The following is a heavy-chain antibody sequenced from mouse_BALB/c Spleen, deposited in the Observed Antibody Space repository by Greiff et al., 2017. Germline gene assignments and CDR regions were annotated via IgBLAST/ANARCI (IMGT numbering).Heavy chain of an antibody. Sequence: EVKLQESGPSLVKPSQTLSLSCSVTGDSITSGYWNWIRKFPGNKLEYMGYISYSGSTYYNPSLKSRISITRDTSKNQYYLQLNSVTTEDTATYYCARITTVVATYYFDYWGQGTTLTVSS. CDR2: ISYSGST. V-gene: IGHV3-8*02. CDR1: GDSITSGY. D-gene: IGHD1-1*01. J-gene: IGHJ2*01. CDR3: ARITTVVATYYFDY.